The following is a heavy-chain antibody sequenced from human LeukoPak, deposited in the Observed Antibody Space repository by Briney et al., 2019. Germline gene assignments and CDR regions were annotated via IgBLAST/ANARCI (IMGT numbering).Heavy chain of an antibody. D-gene: IGHD2-2*01. CDR3: ARSLIVVVPAALDAFDI. CDR2: ISAYNANT. Sequence: GASVKVSCKPSGYTFTNYGITWVRQAPGQGLEWMGWISAYNANTNYAQKFQGRGTMTTDTSTSTVYMELSSLRSEDTAVYYCARSLIVVVPAALDAFDIWGQGTMVTVSS. CDR1: GYTFTNYG. J-gene: IGHJ3*02. V-gene: IGHV1-18*04.